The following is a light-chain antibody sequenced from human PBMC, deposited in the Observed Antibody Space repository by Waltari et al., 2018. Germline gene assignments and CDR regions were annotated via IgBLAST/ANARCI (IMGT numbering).Light chain of an antibody. CDR2: DAS. CDR1: QAISSA. V-gene: IGKV1-13*02. J-gene: IGKJ4*01. Sequence: AVQLTQSPSSLSASVGDRVTITRRASQAISSALAWYQQKPGKAPNLLIYDASNLESGVPSRFSGSGSGTHFTLTISSLQPADFATYYCQQLHSYPVTFGGGTKVEIK. CDR3: QQLHSYPVT.